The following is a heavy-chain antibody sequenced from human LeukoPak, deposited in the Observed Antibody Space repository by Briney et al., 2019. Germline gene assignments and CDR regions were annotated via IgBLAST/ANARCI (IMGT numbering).Heavy chain of an antibody. CDR2: ISSNGGGT. J-gene: IGHJ4*02. V-gene: IGHV3-64*01. D-gene: IGHD5-18*01. CDR3: ARVIGGYSYGPFDY. CDR1: GFTFSSYA. Sequence: GGSLRLSCAASGFTFSSYAMHWVRQAPGKGLEYVSAISSNGGGTYYANSVKGRFTISRDNSKNTLYLQMGSLRAEDMAVYYCARVIGGYSYGPFDYWGQGTLVTVSS.